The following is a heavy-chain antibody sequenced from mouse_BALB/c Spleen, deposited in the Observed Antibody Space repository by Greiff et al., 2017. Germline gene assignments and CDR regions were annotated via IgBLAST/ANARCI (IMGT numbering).Heavy chain of an antibody. V-gene: IGHV5-6-5*01. CDR3: AREKVYYFDY. CDR1: GFTFSSYA. J-gene: IGHJ2*01. Sequence: EVMLVESGGGLVKPGGSLKLSCAASGFTFSSYAMSWVRQTPEKRLEWVASISSGGSTYYPDSVKGRFTISRDNARNILYLQMSSLRSEDTAMYYCAREKVYYFDYWGQGTTLTVSS. CDR2: ISSGGST.